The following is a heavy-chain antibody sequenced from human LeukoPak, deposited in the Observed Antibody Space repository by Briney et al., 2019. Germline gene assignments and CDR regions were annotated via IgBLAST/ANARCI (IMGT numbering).Heavy chain of an antibody. J-gene: IGHJ4*02. CDR2: IIPIFGTA. V-gene: IGHV1-69*06. CDR3: ARDCSGGSCYQRRGFDY. CDR1: GGTFSSYA. D-gene: IGHD2-15*01. Sequence: GASVKVSCEASGGTFSSYAISWVRQAPGQGLEWMGGIIPIFGTANYAQKFQGRVTITADKSTSTAYMELSSLRSEDTAVYYCARDCSGGSCYQRRGFDYWGQGTLVTVSS.